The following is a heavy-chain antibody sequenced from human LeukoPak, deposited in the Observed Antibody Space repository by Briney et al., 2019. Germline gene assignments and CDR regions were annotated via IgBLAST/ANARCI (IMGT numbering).Heavy chain of an antibody. CDR3: ARVVDHDYGDYYLDY. CDR1: GFTVSSND. CDR2: IYSGGST. D-gene: IGHD4-17*01. J-gene: IGHJ4*02. Sequence: GGSLRLSSAVSGFTVSSNDMSWVRQAPGKGLECIAVIYSGGSTDYADSVKGRLTISRDNSKNTLYLQMNSLRAEDTAVYYCARVVDHDYGDYYLDYWGQGTLVTVSS. V-gene: IGHV3-53*01.